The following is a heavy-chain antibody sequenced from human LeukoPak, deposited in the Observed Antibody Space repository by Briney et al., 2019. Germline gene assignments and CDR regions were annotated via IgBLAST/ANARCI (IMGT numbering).Heavy chain of an antibody. CDR2: IYHSGST. CDR3: ARVDLHLYYYYYYGMDV. D-gene: IGHD4-11*01. Sequence: PSGTLPLTCAVSGGSISSSNWWSWVRQPPGKGLEWIGEIYHSGSTNYNPSLKSRVTISVDKSKNQFSLKLSSVTAADTAVYYCARVDLHLYYYYYYGMDVWGKGTTVTVSS. CDR1: GGSISSSNW. V-gene: IGHV4-4*02. J-gene: IGHJ6*04.